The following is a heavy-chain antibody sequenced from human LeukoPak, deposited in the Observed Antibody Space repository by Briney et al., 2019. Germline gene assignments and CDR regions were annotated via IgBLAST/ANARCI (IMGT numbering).Heavy chain of an antibody. J-gene: IGHJ4*02. V-gene: IGHV3-48*04. Sequence: GGSLRLSCAASGFTFSSYAMNWVRQAPGKGLEWVSYISSSGSTIYYADSVKGRFTISRDNAKNSLYLQMNSLRAEDTAVYYCARAIGSAQGGYWGQGTLVTVSS. CDR3: ARAIGSAQGGY. D-gene: IGHD3-16*01. CDR1: GFTFSSYA. CDR2: ISSSGSTI.